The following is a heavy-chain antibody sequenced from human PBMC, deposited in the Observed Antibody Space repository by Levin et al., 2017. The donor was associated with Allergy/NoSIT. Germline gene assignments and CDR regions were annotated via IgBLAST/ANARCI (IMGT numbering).Heavy chain of an antibody. J-gene: IGHJ4*02. CDR2: IYYSGST. D-gene: IGHD4-17*01. V-gene: IGHV4-59*01. Sequence: NPSETLSLTCTVSGGSISSYYWSWIRQPPGKGLEWIGYIYYSGSTNYNPSLKSRVTISVDTSKNQFSLKLSSVTAADTAVYYCARATVTTRGEFDYWGQGTLVTVSS. CDR1: GGSISSYY. CDR3: ARATVTTRGEFDY.